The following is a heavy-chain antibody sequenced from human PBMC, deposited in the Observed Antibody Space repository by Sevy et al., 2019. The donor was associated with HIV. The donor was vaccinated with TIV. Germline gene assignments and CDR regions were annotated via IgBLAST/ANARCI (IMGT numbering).Heavy chain of an antibody. CDR2: ISASGGST. V-gene: IGHV3-23*01. D-gene: IGHD6-19*01. Sequence: GGSLRLSCAVSGFTFSTYAMSWVRQAPGKGLEWVSGISASGGSTYYADSVKGRFTISRDNSKNTVYLQMNSLRAEDTAVYYCAKEGGSGWYGDWGQGTLVTVSS. CDR1: GFTFSTYA. J-gene: IGHJ4*02. CDR3: AKEGGSGWYGD.